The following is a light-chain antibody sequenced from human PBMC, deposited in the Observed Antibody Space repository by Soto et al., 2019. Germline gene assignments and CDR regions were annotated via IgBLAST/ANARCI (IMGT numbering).Light chain of an antibody. CDR3: CSYTSSSTRV. J-gene: IGLJ2*01. V-gene: IGLV2-14*01. CDR1: SNDVGGYDY. Sequence: QSALTQPASVSGSPGQSNTISCTGTSNDVGGYDYVSWYQQHPGKAPKLMISEVSNRPSGVSNRFSGSKSGNTASLTISGLQAEDEADYYCCSYTSSSTRVFGGGTKLTVL. CDR2: EVS.